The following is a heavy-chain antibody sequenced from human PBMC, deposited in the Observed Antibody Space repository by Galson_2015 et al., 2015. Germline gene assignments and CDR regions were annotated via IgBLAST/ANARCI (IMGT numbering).Heavy chain of an antibody. J-gene: IGHJ6*02. Sequence: SLRLSCAASGFTFSSYAMHWVRQAPGKGLEWVAVISYDGSNKYYADSVKGRFTISRDNSKNTLYLQMNSLRAEDTAVYYCARDLDIVVVPAAHYYYYYGMDVWGQGTTVTVSS. D-gene: IGHD2-2*01. V-gene: IGHV3-30-3*01. CDR1: GFTFSSYA. CDR2: ISYDGSNK. CDR3: ARDLDIVVVPAAHYYYYYGMDV.